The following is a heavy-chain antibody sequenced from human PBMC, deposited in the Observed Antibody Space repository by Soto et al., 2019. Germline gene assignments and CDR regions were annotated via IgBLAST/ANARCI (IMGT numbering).Heavy chain of an antibody. J-gene: IGHJ3*02. Sequence: GGSLRLSCAASGFTFSSYGMHWVRQGPGKGLEWVAVISYDGSNKYYADSVKGRFTISRDNSKNTLYLQMNSLRAEDTAVYFCAKDGLYGDYGYSAFDIWGQGTMVTVSS. CDR2: ISYDGSNK. CDR1: GFTFSSYG. D-gene: IGHD4-17*01. CDR3: AKDGLYGDYGYSAFDI. V-gene: IGHV3-30*18.